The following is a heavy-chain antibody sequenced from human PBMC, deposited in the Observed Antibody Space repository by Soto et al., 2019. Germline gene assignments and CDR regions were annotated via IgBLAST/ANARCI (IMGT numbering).Heavy chain of an antibody. CDR1: GFIFSSDW. CDR3: VRDRPGTPIDY. V-gene: IGHV3-74*01. CDR2: INVDGSAT. J-gene: IGHJ4*02. D-gene: IGHD3-10*01. Sequence: GGSLRLSCAASGFIFSSDWMHWVRQAPGKGLVWVSRINVDGSATTYADSVKGRFTISRDNAKNMVYLQMNSLTAEDTAVYYCVRDRPGTPIDYWGQGTLVTVSS.